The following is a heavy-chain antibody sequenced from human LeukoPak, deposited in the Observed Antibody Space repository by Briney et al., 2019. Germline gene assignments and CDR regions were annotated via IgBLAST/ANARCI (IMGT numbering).Heavy chain of an antibody. CDR2: VYYSGSP. J-gene: IGHJ3*02. CDR3: ATSSSGSWSENALDI. V-gene: IGHV4-39*01. CDR1: GVSLSGSRYF. Sequence: SETLSLTCTVSGVSLSGSRYFWGWIRQPPGRGLEWIASVYYSGSPYFNPSLKSRVTISADTSKNQFSLKLNSVNAADTAVYYCATSSSGSWSENALDIWGQGTMVTVSS. D-gene: IGHD6-13*01.